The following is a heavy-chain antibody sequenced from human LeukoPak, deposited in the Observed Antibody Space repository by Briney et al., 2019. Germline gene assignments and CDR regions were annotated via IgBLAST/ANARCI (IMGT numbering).Heavy chain of an antibody. CDR1: GGTFSSYA. CDR3: ATDNPPYYGSGSPRLGY. CDR2: IIPIFGTA. V-gene: IGHV1-69*05. J-gene: IGHJ4*02. Sequence: SVKVSCKASGGTFSSYAISWVRQAPGQGLEWMGGIIPIFGTANYAQKFQGRVTITTDESTSTAYMELSSLRSEDTAVYYCATDNPPYYGSGSPRLGYWGQGTLVTVSS. D-gene: IGHD3-10*01.